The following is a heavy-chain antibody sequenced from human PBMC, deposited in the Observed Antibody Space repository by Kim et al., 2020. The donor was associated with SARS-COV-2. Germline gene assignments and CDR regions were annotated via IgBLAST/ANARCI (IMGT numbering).Heavy chain of an antibody. CDR3: ARARGSSDWDD. J-gene: IGHJ4*02. Sequence: NYAQKFQGRVTITADKSTSTAYMELSSLRTEDTAVYYCARARGSSDWDDWGQGTLVTVSS. V-gene: IGHV1-69*04. D-gene: IGHD6-19*01.